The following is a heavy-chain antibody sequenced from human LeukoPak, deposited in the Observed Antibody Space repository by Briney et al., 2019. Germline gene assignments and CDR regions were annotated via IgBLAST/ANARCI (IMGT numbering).Heavy chain of an antibody. J-gene: IGHJ5*02. CDR3: ASFLDGLQYKNWFDP. Sequence: PSETLSLTCTVSGGSISSGDYYWSWIRQPPGKGLEWIGYIYYSGSTYYNPSLKSRVTISVDTSKNQFSLKLSSVTAADTAVYYCASFLDGLQYKNWFDPWGQGTLVTVSS. CDR1: GGSISSGDYY. CDR2: IYYSGST. V-gene: IGHV4-30-4*01. D-gene: IGHD4-11*01.